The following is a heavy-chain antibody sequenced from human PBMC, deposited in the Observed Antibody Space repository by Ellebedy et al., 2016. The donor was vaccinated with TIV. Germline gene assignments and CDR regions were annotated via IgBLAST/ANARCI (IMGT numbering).Heavy chain of an antibody. V-gene: IGHV4-4*07. CDR1: GGSISRYY. J-gene: IGHJ4*02. Sequence: MPSETLSLTCTVSGGSISRYYWTWIRQPPGRGLECIGRIYTRGTIDYNPSLNSRVTMSVDPSKNQFSLKLSSVTAADTAVYYCARELSGNNRHAFDYWGQGTLVTVSS. CDR2: IYTRGTI. CDR3: ARELSGNNRHAFDY. D-gene: IGHD1-14*01.